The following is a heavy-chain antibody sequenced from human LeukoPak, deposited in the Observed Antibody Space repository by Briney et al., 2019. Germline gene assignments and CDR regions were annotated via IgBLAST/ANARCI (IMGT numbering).Heavy chain of an antibody. CDR1: GGSISSGGYY. J-gene: IGHJ4*02. Sequence: SETLSLTCTVSGGSISSGGYYWSWIRQHPGKGLEWIGYIYYSGSTYYNPSLKSRVTISVDTSKNQFSLKLSSVTAADTAVYYCARDRDSYGGDQFDYWGQGTLVTVSS. CDR2: IYYSGST. V-gene: IGHV4-31*03. CDR3: ARDRDSYGGDQFDY. D-gene: IGHD5-18*01.